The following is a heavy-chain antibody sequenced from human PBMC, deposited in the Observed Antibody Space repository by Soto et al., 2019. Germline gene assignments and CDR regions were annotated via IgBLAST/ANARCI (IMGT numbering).Heavy chain of an antibody. CDR2: ISGSGGAS. CDR1: GFIFSRYV. Sequence: EVQLLESGGGLVQPGGSLRVSCVGSGFIFSRYVMSWVRQAPGKGLEWVSVISGSGGASYYADSVKGRFTISRDNSKNTLYLEMKSLGAGDTAVYYCARPDGNYFYNQMDVWGRGTTVTVSS. V-gene: IGHV3-23*01. J-gene: IGHJ6*03. CDR3: ARPDGNYFYNQMDV.